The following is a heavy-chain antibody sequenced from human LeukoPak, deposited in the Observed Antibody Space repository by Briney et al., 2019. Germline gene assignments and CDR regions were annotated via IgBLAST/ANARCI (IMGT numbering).Heavy chain of an antibody. D-gene: IGHD6-19*01. V-gene: IGHV4-4*07. J-gene: IGHJ4*02. CDR3: ARGTSGWHSNAFDY. CDR2: IYTSGSI. CDR1: GGSISSYY. Sequence: SETLSLTCTVSGGSISSYYWSWIRQPAGKGLEWIGRIYTSGSINYNPSLKSRVTVSVDTSKNQFSLKLSSVTAADTAVYYCARGTSGWHSNAFDYWGQGTLVTVSS.